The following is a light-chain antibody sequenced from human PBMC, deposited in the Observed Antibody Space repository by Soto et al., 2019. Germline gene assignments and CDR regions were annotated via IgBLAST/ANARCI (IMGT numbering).Light chain of an antibody. CDR2: DVS. CDR1: SSDVGGYNY. V-gene: IGLV2-14*01. CDR3: SSYTSSSTLDV. J-gene: IGLJ1*01. Sequence: QSALTQPASVSGSPGQSITLSCTGNSSDVGGYNYVFWYQQHPGKAPKIMIYDVSNRSSGVSNRFSGSKSGNTASLTISGLQAEDEADYYCSSYTSSSTLDVFGTGTKLTVL.